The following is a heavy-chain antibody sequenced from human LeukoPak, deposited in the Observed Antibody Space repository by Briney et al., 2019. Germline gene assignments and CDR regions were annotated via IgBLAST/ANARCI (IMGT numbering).Heavy chain of an antibody. D-gene: IGHD3-10*01. Sequence: SETLSLTCTVSGGSINSYYWSWIRQPPGKGLECIGYIHYTGSTNYNPSLKSRVTISVDTSKNQFSLKLSSVTAADTAIYYCARDTYYYGSGNLSFDYWGQGTLVTVSS. CDR3: ARDTYYYGSGNLSFDY. CDR1: GGSINSYY. CDR2: IHYTGST. V-gene: IGHV4-59*01. J-gene: IGHJ4*02.